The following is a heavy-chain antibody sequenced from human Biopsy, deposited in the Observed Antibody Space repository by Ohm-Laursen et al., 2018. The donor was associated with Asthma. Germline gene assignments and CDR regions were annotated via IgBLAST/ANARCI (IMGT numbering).Heavy chain of an antibody. CDR2: ITFDGSTQ. J-gene: IGHJ4*02. D-gene: IGHD6-13*01. Sequence: SLRLSCAASGTHFGSYNMHWARQAPGKGLEWVAVITFDGSTQHYGDSVRGRFTISRDNSRNMLFLQMNSLRAEDTAVYYCSRDTLGYYFDIWGQGTQVTVSS. V-gene: IGHV3-30-3*01. CDR1: GTHFGSYN. CDR3: SRDTLGYYFDI.